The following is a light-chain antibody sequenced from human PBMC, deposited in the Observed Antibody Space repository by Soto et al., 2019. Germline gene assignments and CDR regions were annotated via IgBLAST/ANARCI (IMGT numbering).Light chain of an antibody. CDR1: QSVSNNY. J-gene: IGKJ1*01. Sequence: EIVLNQSPCTLSLSPGERATLSCRASQSVSNNYLAWYQQKPGQAPRLLIYGASNRATGIPDGFSGSGSGTDFTLTISRLEPEDFAVYYCQQYGSSGTFGQGTKVDIK. CDR2: GAS. V-gene: IGKV3-20*01. CDR3: QQYGSSGT.